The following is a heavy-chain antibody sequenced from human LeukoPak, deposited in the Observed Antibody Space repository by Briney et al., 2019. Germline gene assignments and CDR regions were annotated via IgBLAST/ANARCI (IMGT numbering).Heavy chain of an antibody. Sequence: PGGSLRLSCAAPGFTFRIYTMNWVRQAPGKGLGWISYISDSSSTIYYADSVKGRFTISRDNAKNSLYLQMNSLRDEDTGVYYCATDSRGHCSSPNCYFDYWGQGTLVTVSS. J-gene: IGHJ4*02. D-gene: IGHD2-2*01. CDR3: ATDSRGHCSSPNCYFDY. CDR2: ISDSSSTI. V-gene: IGHV3-48*02. CDR1: GFTFRIYT.